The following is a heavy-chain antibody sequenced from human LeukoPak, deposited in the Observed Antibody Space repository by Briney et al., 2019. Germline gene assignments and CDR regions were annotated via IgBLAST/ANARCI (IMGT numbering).Heavy chain of an antibody. D-gene: IGHD1-26*01. CDR3: ARHWEL. V-gene: IGHV3-53*01. CDR2: IYSDHTT. Sequence: GGSLRLSCAAYGFSVSSNYMSWVRQAPGKGREWVALIYSDHTTYYPDSVKGRFPISRDNSKSTLYLQMNSLRAEDTAVYYCARHWELRGQGTLVTVSS. CDR1: GFSVSSNY. J-gene: IGHJ4*02.